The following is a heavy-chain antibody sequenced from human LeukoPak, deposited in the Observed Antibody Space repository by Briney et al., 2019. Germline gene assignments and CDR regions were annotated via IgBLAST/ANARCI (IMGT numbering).Heavy chain of an antibody. CDR2: IYYSGST. J-gene: IGHJ4*02. CDR3: ARNFYASSGYYLDDFYFDF. CDR1: GASIISDTYY. Sequence: SETLSLTCTVSGASIISDTYYWGWIRQPPRKGLEWIGSIYYSGSTYYSPSLKSRVTMSVDTSTNQFSLKLISVTAADTALYYCARNFYASSGYYLDDFYFDFWGQGTLVTVSS. D-gene: IGHD3-22*01. V-gene: IGHV4-39*07.